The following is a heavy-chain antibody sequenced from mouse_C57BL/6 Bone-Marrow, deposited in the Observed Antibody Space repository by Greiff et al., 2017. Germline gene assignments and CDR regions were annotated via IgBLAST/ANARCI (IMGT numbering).Heavy chain of an antibody. Sequence: EVKLMEPGGGFVKPGGSLKLSCAASGFTFSDYGMHWVRQAPEKGLEWVAYISCGGSTIYYADKVKGRFTISRDNAKNTLFLQMTSLRSEDPAMYYCAKRDLLSPYYFDYWGQHSTLTDSS. CDR3: AKRDLLSPYYFDY. V-gene: IGHV5-17*01. CDR1: GFTFSDYG. CDR2: ISCGGSTI. D-gene: IGHD2-1*01. J-gene: IGHJ2*01.